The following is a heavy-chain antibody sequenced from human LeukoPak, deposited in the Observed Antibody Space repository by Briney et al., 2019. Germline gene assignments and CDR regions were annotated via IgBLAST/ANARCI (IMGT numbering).Heavy chain of an antibody. Sequence: GGSLRLSCAASGFTFSSSEMNWVRQAPGKGLEWISYLSRGGSTIYYADSVRGRFTISRDNAKNSLYLQMNSLRAADTAVYYCARDKDKGATRRPGTFDIWGQGTMVTVSS. V-gene: IGHV3-48*03. CDR2: LSRGGSTI. CDR1: GFTFSSSE. D-gene: IGHD1-26*01. J-gene: IGHJ3*02. CDR3: ARDKDKGATRRPGTFDI.